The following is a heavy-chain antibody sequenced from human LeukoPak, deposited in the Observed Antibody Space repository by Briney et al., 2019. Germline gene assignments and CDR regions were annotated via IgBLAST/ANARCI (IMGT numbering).Heavy chain of an antibody. Sequence: GPLRLSCPASGFTSSDYTMHWVRLVPGKGLEWVSLITWDDGSTYYADSVKGRFTISRDNSKNSLSLQMNSLRTEDTAFYYCARDNSMDVWGRGTLATVSS. V-gene: IGHV3-43*01. CDR2: ITWDDGST. D-gene: IGHD2/OR15-2a*01. J-gene: IGHJ4*01. CDR3: ARDNSMDV. CDR1: GFTSSDYT.